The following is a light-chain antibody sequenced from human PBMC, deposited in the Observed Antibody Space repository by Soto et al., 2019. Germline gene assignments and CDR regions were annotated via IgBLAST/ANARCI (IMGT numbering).Light chain of an antibody. CDR3: SSYKSPDVV. V-gene: IGLV2-14*03. J-gene: IGLJ2*01. CDR1: SSDVGDYNY. CDR2: DVS. Sequence: QSALTQPASVSGSPGQSICISCTGTSSDVGDYNYVSWYQQHPDKAPKLMMYDVSDRPSGVSDRFSGSKSGSSASLTISGLQAEDKADYFCSSYKSPDVVFGGGTKLTV.